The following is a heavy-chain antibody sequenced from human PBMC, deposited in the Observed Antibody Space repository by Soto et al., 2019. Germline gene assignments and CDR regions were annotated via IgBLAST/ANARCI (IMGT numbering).Heavy chain of an antibody. CDR1: GGTFSSYA. J-gene: IGHJ4*02. D-gene: IGHD6-6*01. V-gene: IGHV1-69*13. CDR2: IIPIFGTA. CDR3: ASSPRSSSSKRGHFDY. Sequence: SVKVSCKASGGTFSSYAISWVRQAPGQGLEWMGGIIPIFGTANYAQKFQGRVTITADESTSTAYMELSSLRSEDTAVYYCASSPRSSSSKRGHFDYWGQGTLVTVSS.